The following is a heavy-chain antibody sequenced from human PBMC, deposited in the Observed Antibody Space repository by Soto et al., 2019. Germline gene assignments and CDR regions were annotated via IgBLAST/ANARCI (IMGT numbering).Heavy chain of an antibody. V-gene: IGHV4-34*01. CDR1: GGSFSGYY. D-gene: IGHD6-13*01. CDR2: INHSGST. Sequence: SETLSLTCAVYGGSFSGYYWSWIRQPPGKGLEWIGEINHSGSTNYNPSLKSRVTISVDTSKNQFSLKLSSVTAADTAVYYCARVKRPRIAAARYNRFDPWGQGTLVTVSS. CDR3: ARVKRPRIAAARYNRFDP. J-gene: IGHJ5*02.